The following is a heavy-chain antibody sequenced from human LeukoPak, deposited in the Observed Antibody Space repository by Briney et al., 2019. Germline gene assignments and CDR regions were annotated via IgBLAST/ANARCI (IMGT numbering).Heavy chain of an antibody. D-gene: IGHD6-13*01. V-gene: IGHV4-59*01. CDR3: ARIGYSSSWYYFDY. Sequence: SETLSLTCTVSGGSISSYYWSWIRQPPGKGLEWIGYIYYSGSTNYNPSLKSRVTISVDTSKNQFSLKLSSVTAADTAVYYCARIGYSSSWYYFDYWGQGTLVTVSS. CDR1: GGSISSYY. J-gene: IGHJ4*02. CDR2: IYYSGST.